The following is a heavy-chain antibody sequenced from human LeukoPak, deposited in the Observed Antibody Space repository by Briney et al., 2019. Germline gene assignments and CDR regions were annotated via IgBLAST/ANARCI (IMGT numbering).Heavy chain of an antibody. CDR1: GFTFSSYG. D-gene: IGHD4-23*01. CDR2: IRYDGSNK. J-gene: IGHJ4*02. CDR3: ARDRGSYGGNWKGVDY. Sequence: GGSLRLSCAASGFTFSSYGMHWVRQAPGKGLEWVAFIRYDGSNKYYADSVKGRFTISRDNSKNTLYLQMNSLRAEDTAVYYCARDRGSYGGNWKGVDYWGQGTLVTVSS. V-gene: IGHV3-30*02.